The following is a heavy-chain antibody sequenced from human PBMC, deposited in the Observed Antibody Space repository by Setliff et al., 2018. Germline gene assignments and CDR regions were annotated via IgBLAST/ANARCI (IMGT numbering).Heavy chain of an antibody. Sequence: ASVKVSCKTSGYNFITLGINWVRQAPGQGLEWMGGIIPITGTTNYAQRSQGRITISTDESSSTVYMEMSRLKSEDTAVYYCARGSIVGPTRGDFDFWGLGTLVTVS. D-gene: IGHD1-26*01. V-gene: IGHV1-69*05. CDR3: ARGSIVGPTRGDFDF. J-gene: IGHJ4*02. CDR2: IIPITGTT. CDR1: GYNFITLG.